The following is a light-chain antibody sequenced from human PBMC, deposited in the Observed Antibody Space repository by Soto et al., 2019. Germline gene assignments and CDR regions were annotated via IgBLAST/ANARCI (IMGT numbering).Light chain of an antibody. CDR2: GAS. V-gene: IGKV3-15*01. Sequence: EIVMTQSPATLSVSPGERATLSCRASQSVSSNLAWYQQKPGQAPRLLIYGASTRATGIPARFSGSGSGTDFTLPIRSLQSEDFAVYYCHQYNNWPPYTFGQGTKLEIK. CDR3: HQYNNWPPYT. J-gene: IGKJ2*01. CDR1: QSVSSN.